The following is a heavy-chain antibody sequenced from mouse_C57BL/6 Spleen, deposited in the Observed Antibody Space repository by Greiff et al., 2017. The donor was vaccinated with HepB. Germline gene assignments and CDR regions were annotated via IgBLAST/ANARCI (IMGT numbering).Heavy chain of an antibody. CDR1: GISITTGNYR. Sequence: EVQVVESGPGLVKPSQTVFLTCTVTGISITTGNYRWSWIRQFPGNKLEWIGYIYYSGTITYNPSLTSRTTITRDTPKNQFFLEMNSLTAEDTATYYCARDGDYYGSSYRAMDYWGQGTSVTVSS. V-gene: IGHV3-5*01. J-gene: IGHJ4*01. CDR2: IYYSGTI. CDR3: ARDGDYYGSSYRAMDY. D-gene: IGHD1-1*01.